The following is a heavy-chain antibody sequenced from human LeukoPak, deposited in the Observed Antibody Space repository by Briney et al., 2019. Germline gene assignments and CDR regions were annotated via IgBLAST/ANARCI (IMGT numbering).Heavy chain of an antibody. CDR1: GRSISSGSYY. V-gene: IGHV4-61*02. CDR3: ARVRGSLNWFDP. D-gene: IGHD2-15*01. J-gene: IGHJ5*02. CDR2: IYTSRST. Sequence: SETLSLTCTVSGRSISSGSYYWSWIRQPAGKGLEWIARIYTSRSTNYNPSLKRRDTIPVDTSKNQCSLKLSSVTAADTAVYCCARVRGSLNWFDPWGQGTLVTVSS.